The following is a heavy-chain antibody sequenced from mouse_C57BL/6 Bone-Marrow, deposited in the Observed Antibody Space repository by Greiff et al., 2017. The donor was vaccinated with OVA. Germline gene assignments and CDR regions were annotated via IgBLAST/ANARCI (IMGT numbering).Heavy chain of an antibody. CDR2: ISSGGSYT. CDR3: ARHETTVVAKVYFDY. Sequence: EVQGVESGGDLVKPGGSLKLSCAASGFTFSSYGMSWVRQTPDKRLEWVATISSGGSYTYYPDSVKGRFTISRDNAKNTLYLQMSSLKSEDTAMYYCARHETTVVAKVYFDYWGQGTTLTVSS. D-gene: IGHD1-1*01. CDR1: GFTFSSYG. V-gene: IGHV5-6*01. J-gene: IGHJ2*01.